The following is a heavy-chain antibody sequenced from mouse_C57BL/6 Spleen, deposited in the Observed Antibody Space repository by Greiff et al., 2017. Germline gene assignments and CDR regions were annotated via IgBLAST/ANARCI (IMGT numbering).Heavy chain of an antibody. D-gene: IGHD2-3*01. V-gene: IGHV1-59*01. CDR1: GYTFTSYW. Sequence: QVQLQQSGAELVRPGTSVKLSCKASGYTFTSYWMHWVKQRPGQGLEWIGVIDPSDSYTNYNQKFKGKATLTVDTSSSTAYMQLSSLTSEDSAVYYCASLIYDGYYVGAMDYWGQGTSVTVSS. CDR3: ASLIYDGYYVGAMDY. J-gene: IGHJ4*01. CDR2: IDPSDSYT.